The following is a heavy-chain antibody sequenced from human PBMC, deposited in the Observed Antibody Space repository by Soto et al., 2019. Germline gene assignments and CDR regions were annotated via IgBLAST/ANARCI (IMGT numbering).Heavy chain of an antibody. CDR3: ASCSTSCYASAFDI. V-gene: IGHV1-69*02. J-gene: IGHJ3*02. Sequence: QVQLVQSGAEVKKPGSSVKVSCKASGGTFSSYTISWVRQAPGQGLEWMGRIIPILGIANYAQKFQGRVTITADKPTSTAYMELSSLRSEDTAVYYCASCSTSCYASAFDIWGQGTMVTVSS. CDR2: IIPILGIA. CDR1: GGTFSSYT. D-gene: IGHD2-2*01.